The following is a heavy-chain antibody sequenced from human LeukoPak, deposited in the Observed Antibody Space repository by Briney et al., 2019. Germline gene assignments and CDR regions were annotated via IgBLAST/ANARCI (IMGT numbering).Heavy chain of an antibody. D-gene: IGHD3-22*01. Sequence: GGSLRLSCAASGFSFGDYGMSWVRQAPGKGLEWVSGINWNGGSTDYADSVKGRFTISRDNGKNSLYLQMNSLRAEDTAVYYCARENYDSSGYVDYWGQGTLVTVSS. CDR2: INWNGGST. J-gene: IGHJ4*02. V-gene: IGHV3-20*04. CDR1: GFSFGDYG. CDR3: ARENYDSSGYVDY.